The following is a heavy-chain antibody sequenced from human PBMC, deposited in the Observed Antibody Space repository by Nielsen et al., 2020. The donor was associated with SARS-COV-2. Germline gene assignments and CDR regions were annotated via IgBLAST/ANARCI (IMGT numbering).Heavy chain of an antibody. CDR3: ARGGYCTAGTCYHDY. V-gene: IGHV3-23*01. CDR2: ISGVGRAT. Sequence: GESLKISCAASEFPFIVYAMSWVRQAPGKGLEWVSAISGVGRATHYADSVQGRFTISRDSAKNSVFLQMNSLRAEDTAVYYCARGGYCTAGTCYHDYWGRGTLATVSS. CDR1: EFPFIVYA. D-gene: IGHD2-15*01. J-gene: IGHJ4*02.